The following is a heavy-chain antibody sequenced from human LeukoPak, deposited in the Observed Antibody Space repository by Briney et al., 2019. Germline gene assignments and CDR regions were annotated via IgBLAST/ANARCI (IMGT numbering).Heavy chain of an antibody. CDR3: ASSGASP. CDR2: ISWNSGSI. CDR1: GFTFSSYA. J-gene: IGHJ5*02. Sequence: GGSLRLSCAASGFTFSSYAMSWVRQAPGKGLEWVSGISWNSGSIGYADSVKGRFTISRDNAKNSLYLQMNSLRAEDTALYYCASSGASPWGQGTLVTVSS. V-gene: IGHV3-9*01. D-gene: IGHD2-15*01.